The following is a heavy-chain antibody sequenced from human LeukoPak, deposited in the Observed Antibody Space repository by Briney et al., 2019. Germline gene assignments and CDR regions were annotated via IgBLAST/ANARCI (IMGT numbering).Heavy chain of an antibody. CDR1: GDSVSSNSAA. J-gene: IGHJ6*02. Sequence: SQTLSLTCAISGDSVSSNSAARNWIRQSPSRGLEWLGRTYYRSKWYNDYAVSVKSRITINPDTSKNQFSLQLNSVTPEDTAVYYCARDAIVVVTGYYYGMDVWGQGTTVTVSS. CDR3: ARDAIVVVTGYYYGMDV. D-gene: IGHD3-22*01. CDR2: TYYRSKWYN. V-gene: IGHV6-1*01.